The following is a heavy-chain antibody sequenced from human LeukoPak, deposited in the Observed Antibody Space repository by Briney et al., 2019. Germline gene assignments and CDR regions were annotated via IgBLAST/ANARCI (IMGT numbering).Heavy chain of an antibody. CDR1: GFTFSSYN. CDR2: ISSSSSYI. CDR3: ARDRGYYYDSSGYDY. V-gene: IGHV3-21*01. J-gene: IGHJ4*02. Sequence: PGGSLRLSCVASGFTFSSYNINWVRQAPGKGLEWVSSISSSSSYIYYADSVKGRFTISRDNAKNSLYLQMNSLRAEDTAVYYCARDRGYYYDSSGYDYWGQGTLVTVSS. D-gene: IGHD3-22*01.